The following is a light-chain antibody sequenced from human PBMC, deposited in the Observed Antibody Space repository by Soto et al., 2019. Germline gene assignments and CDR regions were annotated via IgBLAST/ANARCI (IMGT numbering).Light chain of an antibody. CDR2: GAS. Sequence: EIVLTQSPGTLSLFPGERATVSCRASQSVSRSYLAWYQQKPGQAPRLLIYGASSRATGIPDRFSGSGSGTDFTLTISRLEPEDFAVYYCQQYGSSRTFGQGTKVDIK. CDR3: QQYGSSRT. CDR1: QSVSRSY. J-gene: IGKJ1*01. V-gene: IGKV3-20*01.